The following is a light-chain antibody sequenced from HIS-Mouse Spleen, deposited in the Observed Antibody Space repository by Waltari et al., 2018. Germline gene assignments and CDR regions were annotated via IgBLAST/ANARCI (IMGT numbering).Light chain of an antibody. CDR1: SRYVGSYNL. J-gene: IGLJ3*02. V-gene: IGLV2-23*01. CDR2: EGS. CDR3: CSYAGSSTWV. Sequence: QSALTQPAAVSGSPGQSITISCTGTSRYVGSYNLVSRYQQHPGKAPKLMIYEGSKRPSGVSNRFSGSKSGNTASLTISGLQAEDEADYYCCSYAGSSTWVFGGGTKLTVL.